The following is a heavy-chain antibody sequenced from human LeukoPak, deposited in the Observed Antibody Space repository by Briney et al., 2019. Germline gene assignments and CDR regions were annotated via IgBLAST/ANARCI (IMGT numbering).Heavy chain of an antibody. V-gene: IGHV3-23*01. D-gene: IGHD2-2*01. CDR3: ARESFLPAAIEYDYYYGMDV. Sequence: PGGSLRLSCAVSGLTFNNYAMSWVRQAPGKGLEWVSAISKSGDHTYYAASAKGRFTIYRDNSKNTQYLQMNSLRAEDTAVYYCARESFLPAAIEYDYYYGMDVWGQGTTVTVSS. CDR1: GLTFNNYA. CDR2: ISKSGDHT. J-gene: IGHJ6*02.